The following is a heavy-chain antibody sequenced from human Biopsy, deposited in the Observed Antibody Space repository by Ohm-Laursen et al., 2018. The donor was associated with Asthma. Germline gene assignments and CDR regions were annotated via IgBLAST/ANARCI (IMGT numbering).Heavy chain of an antibody. J-gene: IGHJ6*02. CDR1: GFTLSSYV. D-gene: IGHD6-13*01. Sequence: SLRLSCAASGFTLSSYVMHWVRQAPGKGLDWVALISFDPLNKQYADWVRGRFTVSRDSSKNTLYLQMNSLRADDTAVYYCARVPVAAAGPYYYGMDVWGQGTTVIVSS. V-gene: IGHV3-30*03. CDR3: ARVPVAAAGPYYYGMDV. CDR2: ISFDPLNK.